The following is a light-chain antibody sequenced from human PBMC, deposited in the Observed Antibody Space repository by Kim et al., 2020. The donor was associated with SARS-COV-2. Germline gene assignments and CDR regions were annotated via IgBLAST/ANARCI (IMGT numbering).Light chain of an antibody. CDR2: ATS. CDR1: QRVASSY. Sequence: SPGERATPSCRASQRVASSYLAWYQQKPGQAPKLLIYATSTRATGIPDRFSGSGSGTDFNLTINRLEAEDFAVFYCQQYATPPTTFGPGTKVDIK. CDR3: QQYATPPTT. J-gene: IGKJ3*01. V-gene: IGKV3-20*01.